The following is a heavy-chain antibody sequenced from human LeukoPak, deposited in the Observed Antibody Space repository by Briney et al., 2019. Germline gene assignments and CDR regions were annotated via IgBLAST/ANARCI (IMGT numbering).Heavy chain of an antibody. CDR1: GFTFSSND. CDR3: AREGRDGYNYADY. V-gene: IGHV3-66*01. J-gene: IGHJ4*02. Sequence: GGSLRLSCAASGFTFSSNDMSWVRQAPGKGLEWVSVIYSGGSTYYADSVKGRFTISRDNSKNTLYLQMNSLRAEDTAVYYCAREGRDGYNYADYWGQGTLVTVSS. CDR2: IYSGGST. D-gene: IGHD5-24*01.